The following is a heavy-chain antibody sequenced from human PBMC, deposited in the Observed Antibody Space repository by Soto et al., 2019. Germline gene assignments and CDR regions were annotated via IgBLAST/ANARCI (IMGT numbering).Heavy chain of an antibody. V-gene: IGHV3-30*18. CDR2: ISYDGSNK. Sequence: GGSLRLSCAASGFTFSSYGMHWVRQAPGKGLEWVAVISYDGSNKYYADSVKGRFTISRDNSKNTLYLQMNSLRAEDTAVYYCAKDGAAMVPYYYYGMDVWGQGTTVTVSS. J-gene: IGHJ6*02. CDR3: AKDGAAMVPYYYYGMDV. CDR1: GFTFSSYG. D-gene: IGHD5-18*01.